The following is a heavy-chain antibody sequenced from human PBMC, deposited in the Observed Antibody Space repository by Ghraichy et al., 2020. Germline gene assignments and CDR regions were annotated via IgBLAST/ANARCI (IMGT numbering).Heavy chain of an antibody. CDR2: INHSGST. V-gene: IGHV4-34*01. CDR1: GGSFSGYY. CDR3: ARSIAAAGTRVYYYYGMDV. Sequence: SETLSLTCAVYGGSFSGYYWSWIRQPPGKGLEWIGEINHSGSTNYNPSLKSRVTISVDTSKNQFSLKLSSVTAADTAVYYCARSIAAAGTRVYYYYGMDVWGQGTTVTVSS. D-gene: IGHD6-13*01. J-gene: IGHJ6*02.